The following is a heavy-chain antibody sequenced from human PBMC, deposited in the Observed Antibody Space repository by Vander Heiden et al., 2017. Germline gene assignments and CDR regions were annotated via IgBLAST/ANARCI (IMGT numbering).Heavy chain of an antibody. Sequence: QVQLVQSGAEVKKPGASVKVSCKASGYTFTGYYMHWVRQAPGQGLEWMGWINPNSGGTNYAQKFQGRVTMTRDTAISTAYRELSRLRSDDTAVYYWARGGKMATTYWGNWVDPWGQGTLVTVSS. CDR2: INPNSGGT. J-gene: IGHJ5*02. CDR1: GYTFTGYY. V-gene: IGHV1-2*02. D-gene: IGHD5-12*01. CDR3: ARGGKMATTYWGNWVDP.